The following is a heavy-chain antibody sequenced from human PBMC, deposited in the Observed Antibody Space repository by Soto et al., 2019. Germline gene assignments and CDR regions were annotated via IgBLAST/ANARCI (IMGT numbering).Heavy chain of an antibody. CDR1: GGSISSGGYY. D-gene: IGHD6-13*01. CDR3: ARGLSIAAADRAFDI. CDR2: IYYSGST. Sequence: SDTLSLTCTVSGGSISSGGYYWSWIRQHPGKGLEWIGYIYYSGSTYYNPSLKSRVTISVDTSKNQFSLKLSSVTAADTAVYYCARGLSIAAADRAFDIWGQGTMVNVSS. J-gene: IGHJ3*02. V-gene: IGHV4-31*03.